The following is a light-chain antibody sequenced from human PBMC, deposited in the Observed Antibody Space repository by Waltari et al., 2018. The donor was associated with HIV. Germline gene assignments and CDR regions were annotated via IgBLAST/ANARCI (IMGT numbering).Light chain of an antibody. CDR2: GAS. CDR3: QQSHSVPYT. V-gene: IGKV1-39*01. J-gene: IGKJ2*01. Sequence: DIQMTQSPSSLSASVGDRVAITCRSSQTVTGYLNWYRQKPGKAPNLVIYGASTLQSGVPSRFSGNGSATEYTLTINNVQPDDFATYHCQQSHSVPYTFGQGT. CDR1: QTVTGY.